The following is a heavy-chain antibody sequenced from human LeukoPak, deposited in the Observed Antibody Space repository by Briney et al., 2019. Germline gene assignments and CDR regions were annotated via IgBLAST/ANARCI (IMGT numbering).Heavy chain of an antibody. Sequence: PSETLSLTCTVSGGSVSDYCWSWIRQSPGKGLEWIGYIYYTETSYNPSLKSRVTISADTSKNQFSLKLSSVTAADTAVYYCARGPPRSGWYPINWFDPWGQGTLVTVSS. CDR2: IYYTET. CDR1: GGSVSDYC. V-gene: IGHV4-59*02. CDR3: ARGPPRSGWYPINWFDP. D-gene: IGHD6-19*01. J-gene: IGHJ5*02.